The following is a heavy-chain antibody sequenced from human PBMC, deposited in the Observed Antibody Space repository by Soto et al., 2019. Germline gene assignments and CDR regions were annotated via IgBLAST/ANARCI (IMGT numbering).Heavy chain of an antibody. J-gene: IGHJ6*02. D-gene: IGHD6-13*01. V-gene: IGHV1-18*04. Sequence: QVQLVQSGPEVRKPGASVKVSCKASGYIFSGYGISWVRQAPGQGLEWMAWISGYNGNTKFGERVQGRVNVTTDTSTSTAYMELRSLRSDDTAVYYCAREAAAERNYYGLDVWGQGTTVIVSS. CDR3: AREAAAERNYYGLDV. CDR1: GYIFSGYG. CDR2: ISGYNGNT.